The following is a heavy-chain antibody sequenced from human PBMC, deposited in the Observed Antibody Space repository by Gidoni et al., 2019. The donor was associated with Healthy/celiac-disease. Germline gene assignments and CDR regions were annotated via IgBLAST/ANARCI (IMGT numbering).Heavy chain of an antibody. CDR3: ARLDVSYYYDSSGYFVGFDY. V-gene: IGHV4-39*01. Sequence: QLQLQESGPGLVKPSETLSLTCTVSGGSLSSSSYYWGWLRQPPGKGLEWIGSIYYSGSTYYNPSLKSRVTISVDTSKNQFSLKLSSVTAADTAVYYCARLDVSYYYDSSGYFVGFDYWGQGTLVTVSS. CDR1: GGSLSSSSYY. D-gene: IGHD3-22*01. CDR2: IYYSGST. J-gene: IGHJ4*02.